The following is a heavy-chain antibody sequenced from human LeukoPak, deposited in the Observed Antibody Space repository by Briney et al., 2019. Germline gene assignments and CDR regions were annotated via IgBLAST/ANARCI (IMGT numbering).Heavy chain of an antibody. CDR1: GFTFSSYA. Sequence: GGSLRLSCAASGFTFSSYAMSWVRQAPGKGLEWVSAISGSGGGTYYADSVKGRFTISRDNSKNTLYLQLNSLRAEDTAVYYCAKGGAVTNDAFDIWGQGTMVTVSS. D-gene: IGHD3-3*01. V-gene: IGHV3-23*01. J-gene: IGHJ3*02. CDR3: AKGGAVTNDAFDI. CDR2: ISGSGGGT.